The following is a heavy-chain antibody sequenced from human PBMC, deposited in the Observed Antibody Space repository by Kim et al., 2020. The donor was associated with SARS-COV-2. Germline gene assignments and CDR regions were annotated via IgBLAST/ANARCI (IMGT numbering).Heavy chain of an antibody. J-gene: IGHJ4*02. V-gene: IGHV4-31*11. CDR3: ARTKRIFSPIDY. Sequence: SETLSLTCAVSGASIGSGGYYWAWIRQHPGKGLECIAYTYYSGSTYYNPSLKSRVTMSVDASGNQFSLQLSSVTAADTAVYYCARTKRIFSPIDYWGQGTLVTVSS. CDR2: TYYSGST. D-gene: IGHD3-3*01. CDR1: GASIGSGGYY.